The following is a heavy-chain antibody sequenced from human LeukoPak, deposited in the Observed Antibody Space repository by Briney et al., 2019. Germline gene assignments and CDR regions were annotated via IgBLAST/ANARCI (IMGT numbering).Heavy chain of an antibody. CDR1: GVSISSGGYY. Sequence: SETLSLTCTVSGVSISSGGYYWRWIRQHPGKGLEWIGYIYYSGSTYYNPSLKSRVTISVDTSKNQFSLKLSSVTAADTAVYYCARLIVDTAMENYYYYGMDVWGQGTTVTVSS. J-gene: IGHJ6*02. D-gene: IGHD5-18*01. V-gene: IGHV4-31*03. CDR2: IYYSGST. CDR3: ARLIVDTAMENYYYYGMDV.